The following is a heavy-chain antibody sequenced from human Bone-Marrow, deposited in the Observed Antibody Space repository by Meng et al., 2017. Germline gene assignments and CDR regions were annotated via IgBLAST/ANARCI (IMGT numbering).Heavy chain of an antibody. D-gene: IGHD4-11*01. J-gene: IGHJ4*02. Sequence: QEWGPRWCKPSDHRSPTCVVPGGSFSDYYWSWIRQPPGKGLEWIGEINHSGSTNYNPSLESRATISVDTSQNNLSLKLSSVTAADSAVYYCARGPTTMAHDFDYWGQGTLVTVSS. CDR1: GGSFSDYY. V-gene: IGHV4-34*01. CDR2: INHSGST. CDR3: ARGPTTMAHDFDY.